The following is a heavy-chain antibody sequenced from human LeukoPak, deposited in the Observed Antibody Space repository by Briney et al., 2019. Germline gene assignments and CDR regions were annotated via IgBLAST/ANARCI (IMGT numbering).Heavy chain of an antibody. Sequence: GGSLRLSCAASGFTFSSYGMHWVRQAPGKGLEWVAVISYDGSNKYYADSVKGRFTISRDNSKNTLYLQMNSLRAEDTAVYYCAKDLGSGWLFDAFDIWGQGTMVTVSS. CDR1: GFTFSSYG. CDR3: AKDLGSGWLFDAFDI. CDR2: ISYDGSNK. D-gene: IGHD6-19*01. V-gene: IGHV3-30*18. J-gene: IGHJ3*02.